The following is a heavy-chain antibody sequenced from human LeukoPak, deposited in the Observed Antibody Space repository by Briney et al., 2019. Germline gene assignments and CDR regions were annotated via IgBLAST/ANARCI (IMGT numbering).Heavy chain of an antibody. CDR1: GGSIISFY. Sequence: PSETLSLTCTVSGGSIISFYWSWIRQPPGKGLEWIGYIYYSGSTNYSPSLKSRVSISVDTSKNQFSLNLSSVTAADTAVYYCARDGYGDRNFDYWGQGTLVTVSS. V-gene: IGHV4-59*01. CDR2: IYYSGST. D-gene: IGHD4-17*01. CDR3: ARDGYGDRNFDY. J-gene: IGHJ4*02.